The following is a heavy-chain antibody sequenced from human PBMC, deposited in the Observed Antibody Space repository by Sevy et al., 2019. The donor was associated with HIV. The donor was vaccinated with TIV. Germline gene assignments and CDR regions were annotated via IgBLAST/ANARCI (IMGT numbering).Heavy chain of an antibody. CDR2: IWYDGSNK. V-gene: IGHV3-33*01. D-gene: IGHD5-12*01. Sequence: GGSLRLSCAASGFTFSSYSMHWVRQAPGKGLEWVAVIWYDGSNKYYADSVKGRFTISIDNSKNTLYLQMNSLRAEDTAVYYCARARGYRRGYFDYWGQGTLVTVSS. J-gene: IGHJ4*02. CDR1: GFTFSSYS. CDR3: ARARGYRRGYFDY.